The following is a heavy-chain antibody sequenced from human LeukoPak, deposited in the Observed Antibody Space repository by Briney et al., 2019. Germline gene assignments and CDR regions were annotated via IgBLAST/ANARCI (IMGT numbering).Heavy chain of an antibody. CDR1: GFTFSSYA. CDR2: ISGSGGST. D-gene: IGHD1-26*01. CDR3: ARGSGSYDY. V-gene: IGHV3-23*01. J-gene: IGHJ4*02. Sequence: GGSLRLSCAASGFTFSSYAMSSVRQAPGKGLEWVSVISGSGGSTYYADSVKGRFTISRDNSKNTLYPQMNSLRAEATAVFYCARGSGSYDYWGQGTLVTVSS.